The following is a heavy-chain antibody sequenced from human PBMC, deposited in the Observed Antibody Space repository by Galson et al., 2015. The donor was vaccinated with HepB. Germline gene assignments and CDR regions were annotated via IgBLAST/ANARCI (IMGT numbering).Heavy chain of an antibody. D-gene: IGHD6-13*01. CDR2: IDSSGGTI. J-gene: IGHJ5*02. V-gene: IGHV3-48*03. CDR3: ARNGSPRPFDP. CDR1: GFTFSSYS. Sequence: SLRLSCAASGFTFSSYSMNWVRQAPGKGLEWISYIDSSGGTIYYADSVKGRFTISRDDAKNSLYLQMNSLRADDTAVYYCARNGSPRPFDPWGQGTPVTVSP.